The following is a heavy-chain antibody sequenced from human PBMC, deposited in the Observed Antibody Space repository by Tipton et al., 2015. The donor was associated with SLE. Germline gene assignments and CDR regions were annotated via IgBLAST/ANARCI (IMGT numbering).Heavy chain of an antibody. CDR1: GASISSHY. D-gene: IGHD6-13*01. Sequence: TLSLTCTVSGASISSHYWSWIRQPPGKGLEWIGYVSYSGTTNYNPSFRSRVTVSVDTSKNQFSLKLSSVTAADTAVYYCARGQDSSKIQHWGQGTLVTVSS. J-gene: IGHJ1*01. CDR3: ARGQDSSKIQH. CDR2: VSYSGTT. V-gene: IGHV4-59*11.